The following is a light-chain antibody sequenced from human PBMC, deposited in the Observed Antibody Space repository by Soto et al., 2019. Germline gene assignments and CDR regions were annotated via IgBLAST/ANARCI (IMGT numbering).Light chain of an antibody. CDR1: QSISSY. V-gene: IGKV1-39*01. CDR2: AAS. CDR3: QQSYSTPGT. J-gene: IGKJ1*01. Sequence: DIHMTQSPSSLSASLGDGVTITSRASQSISSYLNWDQQKPGKAPKLLIYAASSLQSGVPSRFSGSGSGTDFTLTISSLQPEDFATYYCQQSYSTPGTFGQGTKVDIK.